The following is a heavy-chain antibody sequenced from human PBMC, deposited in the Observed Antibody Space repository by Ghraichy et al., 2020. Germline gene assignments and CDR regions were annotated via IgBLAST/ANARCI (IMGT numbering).Heavy chain of an antibody. CDR3: ASTRPYCSSTSCYAY. CDR1: GGSISSSSYY. D-gene: IGHD2-2*01. V-gene: IGHV4-39*07. CDR2: IYYSGST. Sequence: SETLSLTCTVSGGSISSSSYYWGWIRQPPGKGLEWIGSIYYSGSTYYNPSLKSRVTISVDTSKNQFSLKLSSVTAADTAVYYCASTRPYCSSTSCYAYWGQGTLVTVSS. J-gene: IGHJ4*02.